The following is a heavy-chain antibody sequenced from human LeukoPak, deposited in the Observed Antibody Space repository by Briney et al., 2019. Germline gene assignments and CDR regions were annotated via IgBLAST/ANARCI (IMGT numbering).Heavy chain of an antibody. J-gene: IGHJ4*02. CDR2: INPNSGGT. D-gene: IGHD1-7*01. CDR3: ARDLTNNWNYGRPKYYFDY. V-gene: IGHV1-2*02. CDR1: GYTFTDYY. Sequence: ASVKVSCKASGYTFTDYYMHWVRQAPGQGLEWMGWINPNSGGTNYAQKFQGRVTMTRDTSISTAYMELSRLRSDDTAVYYCARDLTNNWNYGRPKYYFDYWGQGTLVTVSS.